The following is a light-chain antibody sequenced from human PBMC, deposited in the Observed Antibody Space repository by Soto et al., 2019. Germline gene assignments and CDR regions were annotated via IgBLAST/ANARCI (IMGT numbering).Light chain of an antibody. CDR2: DAA. J-gene: IGKJ3*01. Sequence: DIQMTQSPSSLSASVGDRVTITCQASQDISNYLSWYQQKPGKAPKLLIYDAANLQTGVPSRFSGVGSGTHFSLTISSLQPEDIATYYCQHYHNLPFTFGPGTKVDVK. V-gene: IGKV1-33*01. CDR3: QHYHNLPFT. CDR1: QDISNY.